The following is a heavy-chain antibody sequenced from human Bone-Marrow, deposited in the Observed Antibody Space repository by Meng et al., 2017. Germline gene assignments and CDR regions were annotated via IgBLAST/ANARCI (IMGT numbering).Heavy chain of an antibody. Sequence: ASVKVSCKPSGYTFTAYYIHWVRQAPGQGLEWMGWISAYNGNTNYAQKLQGRVTMTTDTSTSTAYMELRSLRSDDTAVYYCASGLEEYGGPDYWGQGTPVTVSS. CDR2: ISAYNGNT. J-gene: IGHJ4*02. CDR3: ASGLEEYGGPDY. CDR1: GYTFTAYY. D-gene: IGHD4-23*01. V-gene: IGHV1-18*04.